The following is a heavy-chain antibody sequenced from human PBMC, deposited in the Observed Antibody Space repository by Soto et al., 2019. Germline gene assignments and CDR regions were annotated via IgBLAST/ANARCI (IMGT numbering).Heavy chain of an antibody. Sequence: SVKVSCKASGGTFSSYAISWVRQAPGQGLEWMGGIIPIFGTANYAQKFQGRVTITADESTSTAYMELSSLRSEDTAVYYCASQIGTGLRSDYYGMDVWGQGTTVTVSS. CDR2: IIPIFGTA. J-gene: IGHJ6*02. V-gene: IGHV1-69*13. CDR3: ASQIGTGLRSDYYGMDV. CDR1: GGTFSSYA. D-gene: IGHD1-1*01.